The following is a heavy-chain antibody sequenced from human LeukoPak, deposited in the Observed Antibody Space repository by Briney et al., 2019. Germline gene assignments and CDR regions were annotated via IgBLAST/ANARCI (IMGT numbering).Heavy chain of an antibody. Sequence: SETLSLTCTVSGGSLSSYYWSWIRQPPGKGLEWIGYIYYSGSTNYNPSLKSRVTISVDTSKNQFSLKLSSVTAADTAVYYCARQELLPPYYYMDVWGKGTTVTVSS. V-gene: IGHV4-59*01. D-gene: IGHD1-26*01. CDR2: IYYSGST. CDR3: ARQELLPPYYYMDV. J-gene: IGHJ6*03. CDR1: GGSLSSYY.